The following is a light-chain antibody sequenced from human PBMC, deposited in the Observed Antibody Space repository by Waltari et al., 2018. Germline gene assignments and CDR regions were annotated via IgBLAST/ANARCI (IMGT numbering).Light chain of an antibody. V-gene: IGLV1-47*01. J-gene: IGLJ2*01. Sequence: QSVLTQPPSASGTPGQRVTISCSGSSSDIGSKYVYWYQQLPGTAPKLLIYRNTQRPSGSPDRFSASKSGTSASLAISGLRSEDEADYYCAARDDSLSAPVFFGGGTKLTVL. CDR2: RNT. CDR1: SSDIGSKY. CDR3: AARDDSLSAPVF.